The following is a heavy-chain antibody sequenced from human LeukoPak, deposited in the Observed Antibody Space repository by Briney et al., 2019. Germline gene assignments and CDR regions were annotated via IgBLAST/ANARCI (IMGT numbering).Heavy chain of an antibody. D-gene: IGHD3-10*01. CDR3: ARGRPDTLWFGDPIGSFDY. J-gene: IGHJ4*02. Sequence: PGGSLRLSRAASGFTFSSYAMGWVRQAPGNGLEWVSAISGSGGSTYYADSVKGRFTISRDNSKNTLYLQMNSLRAEDTAVYYCARGRPDTLWFGDPIGSFDYWGQGTLVTVSS. V-gene: IGHV3-23*01. CDR2: ISGSGGST. CDR1: GFTFSSYA.